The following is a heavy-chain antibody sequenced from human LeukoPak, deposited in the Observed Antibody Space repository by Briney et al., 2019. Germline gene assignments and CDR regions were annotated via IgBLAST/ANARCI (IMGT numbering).Heavy chain of an antibody. V-gene: IGHV4-59*11. CDR2: IYYSGGN. CDR3: ARGPYYFDY. CDR1: GGSFSDHY. J-gene: IGHJ4*02. Sequence: SETLSLTCNVYGGSFSDHYWSWIRKPPGKGLEWIGSIYYSGGNYYNPSLNSRVTISVDTSKNQFSLRQSSVTAADTAVYYCARGPYYFDYWGPGTLVTVSS.